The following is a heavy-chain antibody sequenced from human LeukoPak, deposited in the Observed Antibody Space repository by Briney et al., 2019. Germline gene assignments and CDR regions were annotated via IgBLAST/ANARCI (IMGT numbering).Heavy chain of an antibody. J-gene: IGHJ4*02. CDR3: AYFDLDY. Sequence: QTGGSLRLSCAASGFTFSTYTMHWVRQAPGKGLEWVALISSDGSNKYYADSVKGRFSISRDNSKNTLYLQMNSLRVEDTAVYYCAYFDLDYWGQGTLVTVSS. CDR1: GFTFSTYT. V-gene: IGHV3-30-3*01. D-gene: IGHD3-9*01. CDR2: ISSDGSNK.